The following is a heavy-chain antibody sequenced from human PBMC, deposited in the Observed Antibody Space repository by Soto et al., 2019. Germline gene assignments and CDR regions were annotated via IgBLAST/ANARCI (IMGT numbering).Heavy chain of an antibody. J-gene: IGHJ3*02. Sequence: GGSLRLSCVASGFTFSKAWMSWVRQAPGRWLEWVGRIKSRSDGGRTDYPTPAKGSFTISRDDSKNTLYLQMNSLKTEDTAMYYCTTDYDSSGYYFPDAFGIWGQGXMVTV. CDR3: TTDYDSSGYYFPDAFGI. D-gene: IGHD3-22*01. CDR1: GFTFSKAW. V-gene: IGHV3-15*01. CDR2: IKSRSDGGRT.